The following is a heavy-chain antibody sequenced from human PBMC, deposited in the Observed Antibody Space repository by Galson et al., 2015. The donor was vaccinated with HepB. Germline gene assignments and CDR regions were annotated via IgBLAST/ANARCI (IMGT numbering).Heavy chain of an antibody. J-gene: IGHJ6*02. CDR1: GFTFSSCA. V-gene: IGHV3-30-3*01. CDR2: ISYGGSNT. D-gene: IGHD3-16*01. Sequence: SLRLSCAASGFTFSSCAMHWVRQAPGKGLEWVAVISYGGSNTYYVDSVKGRFTISRDNSKNTLYLQMNNLRPEDTAIYYCAKERITFVDGMDVWGQGTTVTVSS. CDR3: AKERITFVDGMDV.